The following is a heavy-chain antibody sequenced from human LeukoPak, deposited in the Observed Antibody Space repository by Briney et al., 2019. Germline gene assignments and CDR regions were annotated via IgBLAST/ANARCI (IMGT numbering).Heavy chain of an antibody. CDR3: ASAYYDILGGHFDY. J-gene: IGHJ4*02. CDR2: IYSSGST. V-gene: IGHV4-39*07. CDR1: GASISGSGYY. Sequence: SETLSLTCTVSGASISGSGYYWGWIRQPPGKGLEWIGSIYSSGSTYYNASLQSRVTISVDTSKNQFSLKVTSVTAADTAVYYCASAYYDILGGHFDYWGQGTLVTVSS. D-gene: IGHD3-9*01.